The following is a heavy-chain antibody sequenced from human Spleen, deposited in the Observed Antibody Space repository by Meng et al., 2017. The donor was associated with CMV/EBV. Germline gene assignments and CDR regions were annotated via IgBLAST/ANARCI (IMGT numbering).Heavy chain of an antibody. Sequence: SQTLSLTCAISGDSVSNNNVAWNWIRQSPSRGLEWLGRAYYRSNWHTDYAVSVRSRITISPDAAKNRLSLHLNSVTPEDTAVYYCVRDKERPAGYYHVSNYYGLDVWGQGTPVTVSS. J-gene: IGHJ6*02. V-gene: IGHV6-1*01. CDR1: GDSVSNNNVA. CDR2: AYYRSNWHT. CDR3: VRDKERPAGYYHVSNYYGLDV. D-gene: IGHD3-22*01.